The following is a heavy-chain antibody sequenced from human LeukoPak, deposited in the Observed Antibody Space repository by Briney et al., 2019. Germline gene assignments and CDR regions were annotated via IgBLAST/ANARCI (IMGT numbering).Heavy chain of an antibody. CDR1: GFTFSSCA. V-gene: IGHV3-23*01. CDR3: AKDSYDFWSGYPFDY. Sequence: GGSLRLSCAASGFTFSSCAMSWVRQAPGKGLEWVSAISGSGGSTYYADSVKGRFTISRDNSKNTLYLQMNSLGAEDTAVYYCAKDSYDFWSGYPFDYWGQGTLVTVSS. D-gene: IGHD3-3*01. J-gene: IGHJ4*02. CDR2: ISGSGGST.